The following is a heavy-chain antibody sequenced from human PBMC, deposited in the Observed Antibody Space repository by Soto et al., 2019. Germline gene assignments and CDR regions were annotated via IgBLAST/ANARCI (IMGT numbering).Heavy chain of an antibody. D-gene: IGHD1-1*01. CDR1: GGSFSGYY. Sequence: QVQLQQWGAGLLKPSETLSLTCAVYGGSFSGYYWNWIRQPPGKGLEWIGEINHSGSTNYNPSLKSRVTISVDTSKNQFSLKLSSVTAADTAVYYCARGCGRIFDYWGQGTLVNVSS. CDR3: ARGCGRIFDY. J-gene: IGHJ4*02. CDR2: INHSGST. V-gene: IGHV4-34*01.